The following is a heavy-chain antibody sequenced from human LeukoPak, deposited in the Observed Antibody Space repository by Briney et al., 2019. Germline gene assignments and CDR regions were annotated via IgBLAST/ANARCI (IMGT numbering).Heavy chain of an antibody. Sequence: KSSETLSLTCTVSGGSVSSYYLSWIRQPPGKGLEWIGYIYYGGSTNYNPSFKSRVTISADTSKNQFSLKLTSVTTVDTAVYYCARNRGFCSGGSCYGWFDPWGQGTLVLVSS. V-gene: IGHV4-59*02. CDR2: IYYGGST. CDR1: GGSVSSYY. D-gene: IGHD2-15*01. J-gene: IGHJ5*02. CDR3: ARNRGFCSGGSCYGWFDP.